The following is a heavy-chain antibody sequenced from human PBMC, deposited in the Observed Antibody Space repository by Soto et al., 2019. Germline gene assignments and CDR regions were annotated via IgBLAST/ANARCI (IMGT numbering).Heavy chain of an antibody. V-gene: IGHV3-49*04. CDR2: IRSKAYGGTT. J-gene: IGHJ6*02. Sequence: GGSLRLSCTASGFTFGDYAMSWVRQAPGKGLEWVGFIRSKAYGGTTEYAASVKGRFTISRDDSKSIAYLQMNSLKTEDTAVYYCTRSIYQPLYYYYYGMDVWGQGTTVTVSS. D-gene: IGHD2-2*02. CDR1: GFTFGDYA. CDR3: TRSIYQPLYYYYYGMDV.